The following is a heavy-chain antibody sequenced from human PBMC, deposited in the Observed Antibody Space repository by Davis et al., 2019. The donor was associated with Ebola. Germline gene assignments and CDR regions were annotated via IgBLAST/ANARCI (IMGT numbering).Heavy chain of an antibody. CDR2: IYYSGST. CDR1: GGSISSYY. J-gene: IGHJ5*02. Sequence: SETLSLTCTVSGGSISSYYWSWIRQPPGKGLEWIGYIYYSGSTYYNPSLKSRVTISVDTSKNQFSLKLSSVTAADTAVYYCARAEYQLLLGWFDPWGQGTLVTVSS. CDR3: ARAEYQLLLGWFDP. D-gene: IGHD2-2*01. V-gene: IGHV4-59*08.